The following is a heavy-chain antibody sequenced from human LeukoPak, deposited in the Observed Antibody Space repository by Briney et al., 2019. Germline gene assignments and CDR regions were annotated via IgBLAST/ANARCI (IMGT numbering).Heavy chain of an antibody. Sequence: ESLKISCKGSGYSFTNYWIGWVRQMPGKGLEWMGFIYPGDSNTRYSPSFQGQVTISADKSISTAYLQWSSLKASDTAIYYCARHKGSTDWYYFDYWGQGTLVTVSS. CDR2: IYPGDSNT. D-gene: IGHD3-9*01. CDR1: GYSFTNYW. CDR3: ARHKGSTDWYYFDY. J-gene: IGHJ4*02. V-gene: IGHV5-51*01.